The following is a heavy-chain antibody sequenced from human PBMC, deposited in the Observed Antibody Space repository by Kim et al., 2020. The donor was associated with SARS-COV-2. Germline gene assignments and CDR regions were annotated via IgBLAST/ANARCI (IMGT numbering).Heavy chain of an antibody. D-gene: IGHD2-21*02. CDR1: GFTFSSYA. J-gene: IGHJ3*02. CDR3: AKDQGYCGGDCYRTDAFDI. V-gene: IGHV3-23*01. CDR2: ISGSGGST. Sequence: GESLRLSCAASGFTFSSYAMSWVRQAPGKGLEWVSAISGSGGSTYYADSVKGRFTISRDNSKNTLYLQMNSLRAEDTAVYYCAKDQGYCGGDCYRTDAFDIWGQGTMVTVSS.